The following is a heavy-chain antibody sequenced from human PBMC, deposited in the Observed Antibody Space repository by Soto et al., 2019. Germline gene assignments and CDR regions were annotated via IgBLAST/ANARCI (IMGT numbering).Heavy chain of an antibody. CDR1: GGSFSGYY. V-gene: IGHV4-34*01. CDR2: INHSGST. J-gene: IGHJ5*02. Sequence: QVQLQQWGAGLLKPSETLSLTCAVYGGSFSGYYWSWIRQPPGKGLEWIGEINHSGSTNYNPSLKSLVTISVDTSKNQFSLKLSSVTAADTAVYYCARGGRITMVRGKFDPWGHGTLVTVSS. D-gene: IGHD3-10*01. CDR3: ARGGRITMVRGKFDP.